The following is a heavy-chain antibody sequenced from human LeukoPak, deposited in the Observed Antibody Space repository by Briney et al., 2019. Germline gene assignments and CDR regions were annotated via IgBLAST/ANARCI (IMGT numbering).Heavy chain of an antibody. D-gene: IGHD3-10*01. V-gene: IGHV3-21*01. CDR3: ARGEGFDYGSDY. CDR1: GFTFSSYS. J-gene: IGHJ4*02. Sequence: GGSLRLSCAASGFTFSSYSMNWVRQAPGKGLEWVSSISSSSSYIYYADSVKGRFTISRDNAKNSLYLQMNSLRAEDTAVYYCARGEGFDYGSDYWGQGTLVTVSS. CDR2: ISSSSSYI.